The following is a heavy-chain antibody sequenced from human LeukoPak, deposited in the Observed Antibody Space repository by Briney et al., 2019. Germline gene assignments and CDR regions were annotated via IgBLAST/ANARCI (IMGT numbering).Heavy chain of an antibody. D-gene: IGHD2-21*02. J-gene: IGHJ4*02. V-gene: IGHV1-69*13. CDR1: GGTFSSYA. Sequence: SVKVSCKASGGTFSSYAISWVRQAPGQGLEWMGGIIPIFGTANYAQKFQGRVTITADESTSTAYMELSSLRSEDTAVYYCARVNLAYCGGHCYGGFDYWGQGTLVTVSS. CDR2: IIPIFGTA. CDR3: ARVNLAYCGGHCYGGFDY.